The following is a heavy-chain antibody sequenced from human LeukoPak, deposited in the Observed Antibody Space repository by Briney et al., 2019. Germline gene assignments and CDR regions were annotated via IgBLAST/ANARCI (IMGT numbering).Heavy chain of an antibody. CDR3: ARGARGGYPNYYYYYYMDV. CDR1: GYTFTSYD. CDR2: MNPNSGNT. D-gene: IGHD5-12*01. J-gene: IGHJ6*03. V-gene: IGHV1-8*01. Sequence: ASVKVSCKASGYTFTSYDINWVRQATGQGLEWMEWMNPNSGNTGYAQKFQGRVTMTRNTSISTAYMELSSLRSEDTAVYYCARGARGGYPNYYYYYYMDVWGKGTTVTISS.